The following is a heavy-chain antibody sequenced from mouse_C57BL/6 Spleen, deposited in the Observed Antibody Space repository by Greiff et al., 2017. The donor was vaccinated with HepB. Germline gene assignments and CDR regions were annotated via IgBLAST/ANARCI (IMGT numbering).Heavy chain of an antibody. CDR3: AKHNWDYLFAY. D-gene: IGHD4-1*01. CDR1: GFSFTSYG. Sequence: QVQLKESGPGLVAPSQTLSITCTVSGFSFTSYGVSWVRQPPGKGLEWLGVIWGDGSTNYHSALISRLSISKDNYKSQVVLKLISLQTDDTATYYCAKHNWDYLFAYWGQGTLVTVSA. V-gene: IGHV2-3*01. J-gene: IGHJ3*01. CDR2: IWGDGST.